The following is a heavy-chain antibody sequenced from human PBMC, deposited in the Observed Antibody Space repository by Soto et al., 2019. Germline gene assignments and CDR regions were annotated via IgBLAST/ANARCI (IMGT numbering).Heavy chain of an antibody. CDR3: ARDSTVTSRYYYYGMDV. CDR1: GFTFSIYA. CDR2: ISYDGSNK. V-gene: IGHV3-30-3*01. J-gene: IGHJ6*02. Sequence: WGTLILSCAASGFTFSIYAMHWVRQAPGKGLEWVAVISYDGSNKYYADSVKGRFTISRDNSKNTLYLQMNSLRAEDTAVYYCARDSTVTSRYYYYGMDVWGQGNTVTVSS. D-gene: IGHD4-17*01.